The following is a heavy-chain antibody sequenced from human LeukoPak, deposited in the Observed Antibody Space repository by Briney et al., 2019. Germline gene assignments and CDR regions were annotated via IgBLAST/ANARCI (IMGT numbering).Heavy chain of an antibody. D-gene: IGHD3-10*01. Sequence: ASVKVSCKASGGTFSSYAISWVRQAPGQGLEWMGGIIPIFGTANYAQKFQGRVTITADESTSTAYMELSSLRSEDTAVYYCARAGSLVRGVLTYDAFDIWGQGTMVTVSS. CDR1: GGTFSSYA. CDR3: ARAGSLVRGVLTYDAFDI. CDR2: IIPIFGTA. V-gene: IGHV1-69*13. J-gene: IGHJ3*02.